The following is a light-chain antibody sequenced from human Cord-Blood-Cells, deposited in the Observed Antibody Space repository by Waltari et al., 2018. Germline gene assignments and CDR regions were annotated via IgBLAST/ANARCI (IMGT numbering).Light chain of an antibody. Sequence: QSALTQPPSASGSPGQSVTISCTGTSSDVGGYNYVSWYQQHPGQAPKLMIYEGSKRPSGVPDRFSGSKPGNTASLTVSGLQAEDEADYYCSSYAGSNNYVFGTGTKVTVL. CDR2: EGS. CDR3: SSYAGSNNYV. J-gene: IGLJ1*01. CDR1: SSDVGGYNY. V-gene: IGLV2-8*01.